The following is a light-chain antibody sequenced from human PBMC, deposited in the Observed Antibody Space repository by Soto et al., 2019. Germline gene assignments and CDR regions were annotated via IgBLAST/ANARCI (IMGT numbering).Light chain of an antibody. CDR2: DVS. J-gene: IGLJ2*01. Sequence: QSALTQPASVSGSPGQSITISCTGTTNDVGAYDYVSWYQHHPGKAPRLMIFDVSDRPSGVSNRFSGSKSGNTASLTISGLQAEDEAYYYCTSYTTGDTLAFGGGTKVTVL. CDR1: TNDVGAYDY. V-gene: IGLV2-14*03. CDR3: TSYTTGDTLA.